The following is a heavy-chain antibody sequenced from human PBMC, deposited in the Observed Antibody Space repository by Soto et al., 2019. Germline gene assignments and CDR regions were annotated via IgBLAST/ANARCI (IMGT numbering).Heavy chain of an antibody. J-gene: IGHJ5*02. CDR3: ARGGYSSSWYLRWFDP. CDR2: IYYSGST. Sequence: SETLSLTCTVSGGSISSGDYYWSWIRQPPGKGLEWIGYIYYSGSTYYNPSLKSRVTISVDTSKNQFSLKLSYVTAADTAVYYCARGGYSSSWYLRWFDPWGQGTLVTVS. CDR1: GGSISSGDYY. V-gene: IGHV4-30-4*01. D-gene: IGHD6-13*01.